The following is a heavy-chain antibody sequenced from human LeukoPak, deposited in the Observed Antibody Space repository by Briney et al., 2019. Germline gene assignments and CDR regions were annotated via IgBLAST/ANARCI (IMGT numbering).Heavy chain of an antibody. Sequence: SVKVSCKASGGTFSSYAISWVRQAPGQGLEWMGGIIPIFGTANYAQKFQGRVTITADESTSTAYMELSSLRSEDTAVYYCARNYGSGSYYMYYYYGIDVWGQGTTVTVSS. V-gene: IGHV1-69*13. CDR3: ARNYGSGSYYMYYYYGIDV. CDR1: GGTFSSYA. J-gene: IGHJ6*02. CDR2: IIPIFGTA. D-gene: IGHD3-10*01.